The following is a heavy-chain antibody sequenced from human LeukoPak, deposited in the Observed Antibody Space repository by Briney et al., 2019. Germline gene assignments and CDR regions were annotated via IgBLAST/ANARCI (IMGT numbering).Heavy chain of an antibody. CDR1: GFTFDDYA. D-gene: IGHD6-13*01. CDR3: AKDGPSYSSSWYNMDV. V-gene: IGHV3-43D*03. CDR2: ISWDGGST. Sequence: GGSLRLSCAASGFTFDDYAMHWVRQAPGKGLEWVSLISWDGGSTYYADSVKGRFTISRDNSKNSLYLQMNSLRAEDTALYYCAKDGPSYSSSWYNMDVWGRGTTVTVSS. J-gene: IGHJ6*03.